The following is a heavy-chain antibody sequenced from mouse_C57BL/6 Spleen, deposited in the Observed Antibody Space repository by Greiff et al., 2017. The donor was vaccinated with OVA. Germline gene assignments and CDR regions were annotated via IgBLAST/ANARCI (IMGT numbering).Heavy chain of an antibody. Sequence: QVQLKESGAELVRPGTSVKVSCKASGYAFTNYLIEWVKQRPGQGLEWIGVINPGSGGTNYNEKFKGKATLTADKSSSTAYMQLSSLTSEDSAVYFCARSGGSWFDYWGQGTTLTVSS. J-gene: IGHJ2*01. V-gene: IGHV1-54*01. CDR3: ARSGGSWFDY. CDR1: GYAFTNYL. CDR2: INPGSGGT. D-gene: IGHD1-1*01.